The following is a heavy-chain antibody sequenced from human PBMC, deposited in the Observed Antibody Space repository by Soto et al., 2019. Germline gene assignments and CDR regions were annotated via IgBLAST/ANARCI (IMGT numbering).Heavy chain of an antibody. V-gene: IGHV1-8*01. CDR3: NRSESGGYFHSKG. Sequence: ASVKVSCKASGYTFTSYDINWVRQATGQGLEWMGWMNPNSGNTGYAQKFQGRVTMTRNTSISTAYMELNSLKTEDTAVYYCNRSESGGYFHSKGWGQGTLVTVSS. CDR1: GYTFTSYD. CDR2: MNPNSGNT. J-gene: IGHJ4*02. D-gene: IGHD3-22*01.